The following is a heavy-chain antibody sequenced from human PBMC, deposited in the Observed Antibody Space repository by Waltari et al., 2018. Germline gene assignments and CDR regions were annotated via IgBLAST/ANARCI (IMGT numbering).Heavy chain of an antibody. CDR1: GGSISSYY. Sequence: QVQLQESGPGLVKPSETLSLTCTVSGGSISSYYWSWIRQPPGKGLEWIGYIYYSGSTNYNPALKSLVTISVDTSKNKFSLKLSSVTAADTAVYYCARTQGDYYYYYMDVWGKGTTVTVSS. V-gene: IGHV4-59*01. D-gene: IGHD3-16*01. J-gene: IGHJ6*03. CDR3: ARTQGDYYYYYMDV. CDR2: IYYSGST.